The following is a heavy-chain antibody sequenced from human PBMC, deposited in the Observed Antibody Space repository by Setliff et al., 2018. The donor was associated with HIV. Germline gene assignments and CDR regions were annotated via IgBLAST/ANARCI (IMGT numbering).Heavy chain of an antibody. V-gene: IGHV1-18*01. CDR1: GYSFTSYG. Sequence: GASVKVSCKASGYSFTSYGFTWVRQAPGQGLEWMGWISAHNGHTEYAQKFQDRVTMSTDTSTTTAFMELRSLISDDTAVYYCARGVPADGYAFDVWGQGTLVTVSS. CDR2: ISAHNGHT. J-gene: IGHJ3*01. CDR3: ARGVPADGYAFDV. D-gene: IGHD6-13*01.